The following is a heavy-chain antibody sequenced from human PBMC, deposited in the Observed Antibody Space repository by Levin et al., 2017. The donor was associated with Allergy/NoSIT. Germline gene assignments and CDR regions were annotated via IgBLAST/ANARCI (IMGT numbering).Heavy chain of an antibody. Sequence: GGSLRLSCAASGFTFSSYGMHWVRQAPGKGLEWVAVIWYDGSNKYYADSVKGRFTISRDNSKNTLYLQMNSLRAEDTAVYYCARGPIPPPPGYYYDRADYFEYWGQGTLVTVSS. J-gene: IGHJ4*02. D-gene: IGHD3-22*01. CDR1: GFTFSSYG. V-gene: IGHV3-33*01. CDR3: ARGPIPPPPGYYYDRADYFEY. CDR2: IWYDGSNK.